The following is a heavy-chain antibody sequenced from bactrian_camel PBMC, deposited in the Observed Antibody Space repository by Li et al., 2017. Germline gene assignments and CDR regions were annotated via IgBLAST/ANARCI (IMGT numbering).Heavy chain of an antibody. CDR3: AAGPVRACIGGFPGTTRY. CDR1: GFTFSLHC. Sequence: HVQLVESGGGSVQAGRSLRLSCAASGFTFSLHCLGWFRQAPGKKREGVAGIMPDGTARYAVLAERRFTISKDNNNNNLSLQMTALEPEDTATYFCAAGPVRACIGGFPGTTRYWGQGTQVTVS. CDR2: IMPDGTA. J-gene: IGHJ4*01. D-gene: IGHD6*01. V-gene: IGHV3S53*01.